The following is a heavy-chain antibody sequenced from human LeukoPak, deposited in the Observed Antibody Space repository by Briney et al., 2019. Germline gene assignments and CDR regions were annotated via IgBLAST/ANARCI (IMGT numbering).Heavy chain of an antibody. Sequence: GGSLRLSCAASGFTFSNYAMSWVRQAPGKGLEWVSAISGSGGSTYYADSVKGRVTISRDNSKNTLYLKMKSLRADDTALYYCAKDRDGSGSYYYWGQGTLVTVPS. V-gene: IGHV3-23*01. D-gene: IGHD3-10*01. CDR2: ISGSGGST. CDR1: GFTFSNYA. CDR3: AKDRDGSGSYYY. J-gene: IGHJ4*02.